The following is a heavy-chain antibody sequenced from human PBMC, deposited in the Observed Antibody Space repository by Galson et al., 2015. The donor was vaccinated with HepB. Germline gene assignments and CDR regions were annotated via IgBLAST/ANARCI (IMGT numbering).Heavy chain of an antibody. D-gene: IGHD1-26*01. CDR1: GGSFNGYY. J-gene: IGHJ4*02. CDR2: INHSGST. CDR3: ASGNRYLPYY. Sequence: ETLSLTCAVYGGSFNGYYWSWIRQPPGKGLEWIGEINHSGSTNYNPSLKSRVTISVDTSKNQFSLKLSSVTAADTAVYYCASGNRYLPYYWGQGTLVTVSS. V-gene: IGHV4-34*01.